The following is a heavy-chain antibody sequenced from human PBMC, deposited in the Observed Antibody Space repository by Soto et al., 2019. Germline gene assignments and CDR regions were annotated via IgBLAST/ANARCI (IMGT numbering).Heavy chain of an antibody. CDR3: ARDQDTAMVTDYYYGMDV. V-gene: IGHV1-18*04. D-gene: IGHD5-18*01. CDR1: GYTFTSYG. CDR2: ISAYNGNT. Sequence: VASVKVSCKASGYTFTSYGISWVRQAPGQGLEWMGWISAYNGNTNYAQKLQGRVTMTTDTSTSTAYMELRSLRSDDTAVYYCARDQDTAMVTDYYYGMDVWGQGTTVTVSS. J-gene: IGHJ6*02.